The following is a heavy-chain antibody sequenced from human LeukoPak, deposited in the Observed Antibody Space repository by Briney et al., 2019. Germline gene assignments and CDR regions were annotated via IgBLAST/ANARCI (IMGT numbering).Heavy chain of an antibody. V-gene: IGHV3-9*01. CDR3: AKGGGRHDYSN. Sequence: PGRSLRLSCAASGFTFDDYAMHWVRQAPGKGLEGVSGISWNSDMIGYADSVKGRFTISRDNAKNSLYLQMHSLRAEDTALYYCAKGGGRHDYSNWGQGTLVTVSS. CDR2: ISWNSDMI. CDR1: GFTFDDYA. D-gene: IGHD4-11*01. J-gene: IGHJ4*02.